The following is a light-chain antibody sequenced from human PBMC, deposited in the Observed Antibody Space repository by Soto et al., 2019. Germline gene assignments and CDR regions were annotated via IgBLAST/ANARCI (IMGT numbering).Light chain of an antibody. CDR3: QQLNGYPRT. V-gene: IGKV1-5*03. CDR1: QSISSW. J-gene: IGKJ4*01. CDR2: KAS. Sequence: QETKTPEALPAAVEGRVTMTWRASQSISSWLAWYQQKPGKAPKLLIYKASSLESGVPSRFSGSGSGIEITLTICSLQPEDYATYYSQQLNGYPRTFGGGTKVDIK.